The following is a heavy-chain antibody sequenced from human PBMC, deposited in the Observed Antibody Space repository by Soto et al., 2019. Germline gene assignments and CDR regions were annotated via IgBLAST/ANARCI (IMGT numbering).Heavy chain of an antibody. Sequence: QMTLKESGPTLVKPTQTLTLTCSFSGFSFSTSGVGVGWVRQPPGKALEWLALIYWSGDEHYRPSLKSRLTITTDTSKNQVVLIMTNMDPVDTATYYCARGLATLPVFAFDVWGQGTTVTVSS. CDR2: IYWSGDE. CDR1: GFSFSTSGVG. V-gene: IGHV2-5*01. J-gene: IGHJ3*01. D-gene: IGHD6-6*01. CDR3: ARGLATLPVFAFDV.